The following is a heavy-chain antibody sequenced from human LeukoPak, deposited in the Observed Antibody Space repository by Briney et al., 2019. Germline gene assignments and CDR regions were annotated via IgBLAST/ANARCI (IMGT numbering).Heavy chain of an antibody. J-gene: IGHJ4*02. CDR1: GGSFSGYY. CDR3: ARVAVDTAMASPFDY. V-gene: IGHV4-34*01. Sequence: PSETLSLTCAVYGGSFSGYYWSWIRQPPGKGLEWIGEINHSGSTNYNPSLKSRVTISVDTSKNQFSLKLSSVTAADTAVYYCARVAVDTAMASPFDYWSQGTLVTVSS. D-gene: IGHD5-18*01. CDR2: INHSGST.